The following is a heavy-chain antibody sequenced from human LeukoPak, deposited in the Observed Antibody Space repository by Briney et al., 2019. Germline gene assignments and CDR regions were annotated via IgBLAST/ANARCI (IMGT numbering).Heavy chain of an antibody. Sequence: GESLKISCTGSGYIFTNYWIGWVRQMPGKGLEWMGIIHPADSETRYSPSFQGQVTISVDTSINTAYLQWRSLKASDTALYYCARQSCSSTSCPWYYYYGMDVWGQGTTVTVSS. J-gene: IGHJ6*02. V-gene: IGHV5-51*01. D-gene: IGHD2-2*01. CDR3: ARQSCSSTSCPWYYYYGMDV. CDR1: GYIFTNYW. CDR2: IHPADSET.